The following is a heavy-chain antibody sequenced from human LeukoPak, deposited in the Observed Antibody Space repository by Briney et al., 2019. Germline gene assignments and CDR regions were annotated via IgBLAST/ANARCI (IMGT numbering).Heavy chain of an antibody. V-gene: IGHV3-23*01. Sequence: PGGSLRLSCAASGFTFSSYAMSWVRQAPGKGLEWVSAISGSGGSTYYADSVKGRFTISRDNSKNTLYLQMNSLRAEDTAVYCCAKRVTPWKTVTTSWALDYWGQGTLVTVSS. D-gene: IGHD4-11*01. J-gene: IGHJ4*02. CDR2: ISGSGGST. CDR1: GFTFSSYA. CDR3: AKRVTPWKTVTTSWALDY.